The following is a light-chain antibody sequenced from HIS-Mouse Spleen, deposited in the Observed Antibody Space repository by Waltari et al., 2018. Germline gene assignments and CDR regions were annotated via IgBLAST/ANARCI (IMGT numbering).Light chain of an antibody. J-gene: IGLJ3*02. CDR2: EGS. Sequence: QSALTQPASVSGSPGQSITISCTGTSSDVGSYNLVSWYQQHPGKAPKLMIYEGSKRHSGVSNRFSCSKSGNTASLTISGLQAEDEADYYCCSYAGSRVFGGGTKLTVL. V-gene: IGLV2-23*01. CDR3: CSYAGSRV. CDR1: SSDVGSYNL.